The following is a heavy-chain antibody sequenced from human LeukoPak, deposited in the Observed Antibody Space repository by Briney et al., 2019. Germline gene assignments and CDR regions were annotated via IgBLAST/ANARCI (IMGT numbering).Heavy chain of an antibody. CDR1: GFTFRRSW. Sequence: GGSLRLSCAASGFTFRRSWMHWVRQAPGKGLVWVSRINTDGSDTMYADSVKGRFTISRDNAKNTLYLQMNSLKAEDTAVYYCARDQGGSGPTTYDYWGQGNLVTVSS. V-gene: IGHV3-74*03. CDR2: INTDGSDT. D-gene: IGHD6-19*01. CDR3: ARDQGGSGPTTYDY. J-gene: IGHJ4*02.